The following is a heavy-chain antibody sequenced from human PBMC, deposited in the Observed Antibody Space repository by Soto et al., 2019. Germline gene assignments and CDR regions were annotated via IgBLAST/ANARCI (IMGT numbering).Heavy chain of an antibody. CDR2: IYSSGST. CDR3: ARGLSAFDP. CDR1: GGSMSSYF. V-gene: IGHV4-4*07. D-gene: IGHD3-16*01. Sequence: SETLSLTCAVSGGSMSSYFWSWIRQPAGKGLEWIGRIYSSGSTSYNPSLKGRVTLSVDTSKNQVSLRLNSMTAADTAVYYCARGLSAFDPWGQGTLVTVSS. J-gene: IGHJ5*02.